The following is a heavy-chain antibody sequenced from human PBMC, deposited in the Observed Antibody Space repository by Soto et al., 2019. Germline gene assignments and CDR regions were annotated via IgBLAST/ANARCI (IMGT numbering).Heavy chain of an antibody. CDR1: GFTFSGFG. V-gene: IGHV3-33*01. J-gene: IGHJ4*02. CDR3: GSRNRSNYFFX. D-gene: IGHD1-1*01. Sequence: GGALRLSCAASGFTFSGFGMHWVRQAPGQRLELVAIILYDGTDKYYADSVKCRFTISRYNSKNTLYLQMNSLRAEDTAVYHCGSRNRSNYFFXWGQGTSVAVFX. CDR2: ILYDGTDK.